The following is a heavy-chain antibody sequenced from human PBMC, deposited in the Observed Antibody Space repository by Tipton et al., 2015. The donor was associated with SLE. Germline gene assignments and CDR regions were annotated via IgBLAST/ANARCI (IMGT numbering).Heavy chain of an antibody. Sequence: LRLSCTVSGGSISSYYWSWIRQPPGKGLEWIGYIYYSGSTNYNPSLKSRVTISVDTSKNQFSLKLSSVTAADTAVYYCARVGVVVASYFDYWGQGTLVPVSS. J-gene: IGHJ4*02. CDR1: GGSISSYY. D-gene: IGHD2-15*01. V-gene: IGHV4-59*01. CDR2: IYYSGST. CDR3: ARVGVVVASYFDY.